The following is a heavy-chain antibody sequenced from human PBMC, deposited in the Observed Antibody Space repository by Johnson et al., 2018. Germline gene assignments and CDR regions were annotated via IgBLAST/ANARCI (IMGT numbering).Heavy chain of an antibody. CDR3: ARGGGVTYFDH. CDR2: TSYTGST. Sequence: QVQLQESGPGLVKPSETRSLSCTVSGASVSDYYWRWIRQPPGKGLEWIGYTSYTGSTPSNPPLKSRVTISVDTSKNQLSLRLTSVTPADTGVYHCARGGGVTYFDHWGQGTLVTVSS. D-gene: IGHD5-18*01. J-gene: IGHJ4*02. CDR1: GASVSDYY. V-gene: IGHV4-59*02.